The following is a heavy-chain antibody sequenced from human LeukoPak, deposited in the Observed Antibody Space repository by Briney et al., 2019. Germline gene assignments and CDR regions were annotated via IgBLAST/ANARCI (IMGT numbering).Heavy chain of an antibody. CDR1: DGSISSGGFY. CDR2: IYHNGGT. CDR3: AKVVSGWFDP. J-gene: IGHJ5*02. V-gene: IGHV4-61*08. Sequence: SETLSLTCSVSDGSISSGGFYWTWIRQPPGKGLEWIGSIYHNGGTNYNPSLESRVTMSVDTSKNQFFLKMTSVTAADTAVYYCAKVVSGWFDPWGQGTLVTVSS. D-gene: IGHD6-19*01.